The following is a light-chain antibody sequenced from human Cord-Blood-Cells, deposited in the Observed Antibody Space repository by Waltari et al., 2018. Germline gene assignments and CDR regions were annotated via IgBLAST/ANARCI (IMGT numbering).Light chain of an antibody. CDR1: SSAVGSYKL. J-gene: IGLJ3*02. V-gene: IGLV2-23*01. CDR2: EGS. CDR3: CSYAGSSTWV. Sequence: QSALTQPASVSVSPGQSITISCTGTSSAVGSYKLVSWYQQHPVKAPKLMIYEGSKGPSGVSNRFSGAKSGNTASQTITGHQAEDEADYYCCSYAGSSTWVFGGGTKLTVL.